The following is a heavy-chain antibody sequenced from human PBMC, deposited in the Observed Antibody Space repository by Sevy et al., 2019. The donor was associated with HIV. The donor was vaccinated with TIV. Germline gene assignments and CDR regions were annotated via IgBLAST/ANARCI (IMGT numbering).Heavy chain of an antibody. CDR2: IWYHGIDK. Sequence: GGSLSLSCTASGFTFRSYGMHWVRQAPGKGLEWVTTIWYHGIDKYYADSVKGRFTISRDNSKNTLYLQMHNLGAEDTAVYYCARGSTIFGVIIIDHWGQGTPVTVSS. J-gene: IGHJ4*02. CDR1: GFTFRSYG. V-gene: IGHV3-33*01. D-gene: IGHD3-3*01. CDR3: ARGSTIFGVIIIDH.